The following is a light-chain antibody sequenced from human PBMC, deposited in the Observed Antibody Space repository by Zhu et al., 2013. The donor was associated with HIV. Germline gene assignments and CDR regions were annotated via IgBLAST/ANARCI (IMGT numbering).Light chain of an antibody. CDR2: AAS. CDR3: QQSHTTPWT. CDR1: EDISFY. Sequence: DIQMTQSPSSLSASVGDRVTMSCRASEDISFYLNWYQQMPGKAPKLLIYAASSLQSGVPSRFTAGGSGTLFTLTISSLQPEDFATYYCQQSHTTPWTFGHGTRVDMK. J-gene: IGKJ1*01. V-gene: IGKV1-39*01.